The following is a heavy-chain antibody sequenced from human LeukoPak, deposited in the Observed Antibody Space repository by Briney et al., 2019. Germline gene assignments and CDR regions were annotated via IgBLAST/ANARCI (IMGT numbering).Heavy chain of an antibody. D-gene: IGHD3-10*01. J-gene: IGHJ6*03. Sequence: SETLSLTCTVSGDSIIGYYWSWIRQPAGKGLEWIGRIYTSGTTIYNPSLKSRVTMSMDTSTNQFSLKLASLTAADTAMYYCAREFTMARGVEFCYHMDVWGKGTTVTVYS. CDR3: AREFTMARGVEFCYHMDV. V-gene: IGHV4-4*07. CDR1: GDSIIGYY. CDR2: IYTSGTT.